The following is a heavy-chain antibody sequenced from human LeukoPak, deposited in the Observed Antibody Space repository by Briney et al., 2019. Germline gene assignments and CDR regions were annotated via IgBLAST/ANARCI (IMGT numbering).Heavy chain of an antibody. Sequence: GGSLRLSCAAPGFTFSSYGMHWVRQAPGKGLEWVAFIRYDGSNKYYADSVKGRFTISRDNSKNTLYLQMNSLRAEDTAVYYCAKDRIVGATKPWFDPWGQGTLVTVSS. J-gene: IGHJ5*02. CDR1: GFTFSSYG. D-gene: IGHD1-26*01. CDR3: AKDRIVGATKPWFDP. CDR2: IRYDGSNK. V-gene: IGHV3-30*02.